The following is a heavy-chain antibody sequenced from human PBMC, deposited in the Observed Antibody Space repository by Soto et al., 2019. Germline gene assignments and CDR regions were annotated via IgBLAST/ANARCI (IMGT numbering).Heavy chain of an antibody. J-gene: IGHJ4*02. CDR1: GFSFSSYG. CDR3: GRDRGYGSGRFFCYFDS. Sequence: GGSLRLSCAASGFSFSSYGMDWVRQAPGKGLEWVAYISSSSSPIDYADSVKGRFTISRDNAKNSLYLQMDSLRDEDTAVYYCGRDRGYGSGRFFCYFDSWGQGPLVTVPS. CDR2: ISSSSSPI. D-gene: IGHD3-10*01. V-gene: IGHV3-48*02.